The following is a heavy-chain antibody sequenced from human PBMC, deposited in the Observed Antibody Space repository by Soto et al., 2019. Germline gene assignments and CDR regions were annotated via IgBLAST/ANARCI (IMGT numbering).Heavy chain of an antibody. D-gene: IGHD3-22*01. CDR2: VSSSSSYI. CDR1: GFNFSSYS. V-gene: IGHV3-21*01. J-gene: IGHJ6*02. Sequence: GVSQRLSYAASGFNFSSYSMNWVRPAPGKGLEWVSSVSSSSSYIYYADSVKGRFTISRDNAKNSLYLQMNSLRAEDTAVYYCARDSYTTYYYDSSGYYQSYYYGMDVWGQGITVTV. CDR3: ARDSYTTYYYDSSGYYQSYYYGMDV.